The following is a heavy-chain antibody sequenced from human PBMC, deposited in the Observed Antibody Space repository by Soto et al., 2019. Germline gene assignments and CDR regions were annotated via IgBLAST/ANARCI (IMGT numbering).Heavy chain of an antibody. Sequence: QVQLVQSGAEVQKPGSSVKVSCKASGGTFSSYAISWVRQAPGQGLEWMGGIIPIFGTANYAQKFQGRVTITADESTSTADMELSSLRSEDTAVYYCARGVVGATTRAKFDYWGQGTLVTVSS. CDR3: ARGVVGATTRAKFDY. D-gene: IGHD1-26*01. J-gene: IGHJ4*02. CDR2: IIPIFGTA. V-gene: IGHV1-69*01. CDR1: GGTFSSYA.